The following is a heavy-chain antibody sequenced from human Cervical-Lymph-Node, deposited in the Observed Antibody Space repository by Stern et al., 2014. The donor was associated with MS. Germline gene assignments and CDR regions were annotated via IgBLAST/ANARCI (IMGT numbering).Heavy chain of an antibody. J-gene: IGHJ6*02. CDR2: ITWNSAKI. CDR1: GFTFDDYA. Sequence: EVQLVQSGGGLVQPGRSLRLSCAASGFTFDDYAMHWVRQAPGKGLAWVSGITWNSAKIDYADSVKGRFTISRDNAKNSLYLQMDSLRPEDTAFYYCARDVTPSSRYSNFGLDVWGQGTTVTVSS. V-gene: IGHV3-9*01. D-gene: IGHD6-13*01. CDR3: ARDVTPSSRYSNFGLDV.